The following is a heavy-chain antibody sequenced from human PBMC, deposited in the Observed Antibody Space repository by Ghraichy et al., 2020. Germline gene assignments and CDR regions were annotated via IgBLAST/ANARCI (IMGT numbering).Heavy chain of an antibody. Sequence: ASVKVSCKASGYTFTSYAMHWVRQAPGQRLEWMGWINAGNGNTKYSQKFQGRVTITRDTSASTAYMELSSLRSEDTAVYYCARTDSYELLTEKEFDYWGQGTLVTVSP. CDR3: ARTDSYELLTEKEFDY. D-gene: IGHD5-18*01. V-gene: IGHV1-3*01. CDR2: INAGNGNT. J-gene: IGHJ4*02. CDR1: GYTFTSYA.